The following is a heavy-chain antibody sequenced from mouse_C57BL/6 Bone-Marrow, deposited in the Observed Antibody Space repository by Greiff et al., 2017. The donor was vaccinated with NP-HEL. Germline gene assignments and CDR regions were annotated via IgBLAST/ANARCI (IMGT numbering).Heavy chain of an antibody. D-gene: IGHD1-1*01. V-gene: IGHV5-17*01. CDR1: GFTFSDYG. CDR3: AKSIYYYFDV. Sequence: EVKLMESGGGLVKPGGSLKLSCAASGFTFSDYGMHWVRQAPEKGLEWVAYISSGSSTIYYADTVKGRFTISRDNAKNTLFLQMTSLRSEDTAMYYCAKSIYYYFDVWGTGTTVTVSS. J-gene: IGHJ1*03. CDR2: ISSGSSTI.